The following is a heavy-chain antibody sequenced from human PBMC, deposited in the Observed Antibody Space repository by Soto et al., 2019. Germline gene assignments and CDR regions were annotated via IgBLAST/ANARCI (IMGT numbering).Heavy chain of an antibody. V-gene: IGHV5-51*01. CDR2: IYPGDSDT. CDR3: ERRHYDILSGYWGPGYFDY. J-gene: IGHJ4*02. Sequence: GESLKISCRGSGYTFSSYWIGWVRQMPGKGLEWMGIIYPGDSDTKYSPSFQGQVTISADKSISTAYLQWSSLKASDTAMYYCERRHYDILSGYWGPGYFDYWGQGTLVTVSS. CDR1: GYTFSSYW. D-gene: IGHD3-9*01.